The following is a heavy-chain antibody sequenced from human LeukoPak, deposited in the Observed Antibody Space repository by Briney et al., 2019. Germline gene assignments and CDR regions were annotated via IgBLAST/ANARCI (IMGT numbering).Heavy chain of an antibody. CDR2: IYYSGTT. CDR3: ARHESILARFDY. D-gene: IGHD6-6*01. Sequence: SKTLSLTCTVSGGSMSNYYWSWIRQPPGKGLEWIGYIYYSGTTNYNPSLKSRVTLSIDTSQSQFSLKLSSVTAADTAVYYCARHESILARFDYWGQGTLVTVSS. CDR1: GGSMSNYY. J-gene: IGHJ4*02. V-gene: IGHV4-59*08.